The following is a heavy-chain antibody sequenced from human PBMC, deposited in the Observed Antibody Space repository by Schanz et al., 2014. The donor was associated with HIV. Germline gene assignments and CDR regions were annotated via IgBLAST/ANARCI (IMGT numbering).Heavy chain of an antibody. D-gene: IGHD6-13*01. CDR3: ASDLSVYSSSSSV. CDR2: IMPSFGTA. Sequence: QVQLVQSGAEVKKPGASVKVSCKASGYIFTSNGISWVRQAPGQGLEWMGAIMPSFGTASYAQKFQGRVTMTTDTSTSTAYMELRSLRSDDTAVYYCASDLSVYSSSSSVWGQGTTVTVSS. V-gene: IGHV1-18*01. CDR1: GYIFTSNG. J-gene: IGHJ6*02.